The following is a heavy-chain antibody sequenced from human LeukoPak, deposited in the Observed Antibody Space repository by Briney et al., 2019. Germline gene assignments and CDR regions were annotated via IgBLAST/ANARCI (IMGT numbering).Heavy chain of an antibody. J-gene: IGHJ4*02. V-gene: IGHV4-4*09. Sequence: SETLSLTCTVSGGSISSYYWSWIRQPPGKGLEWIGYIYTSGSTNYNPSLKSRVTISVDTSKNQSSLKLSPVTAADTAVYYCARQGYRGKDFDYWGQGTLVTVSS. CDR1: GGSISSYY. CDR2: IYTSGST. D-gene: IGHD5-12*01. CDR3: ARQGYRGKDFDY.